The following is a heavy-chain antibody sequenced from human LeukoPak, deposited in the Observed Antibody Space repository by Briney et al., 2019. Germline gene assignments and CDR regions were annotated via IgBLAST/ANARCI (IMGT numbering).Heavy chain of an antibody. Sequence: ASVKVSCKASGYTFTNFYMHWVRQAPGQGLEWMALINPSGGRTEYAQKFQGRVTVTRDTSTNTVYMELSSLRSEDTALYYCARAHGGSYSGYWGQGTLVTVSS. V-gene: IGHV1-46*01. CDR3: ARAHGGSYSGY. CDR1: GYTFTNFY. J-gene: IGHJ4*02. CDR2: INPSGGRT. D-gene: IGHD1-26*01.